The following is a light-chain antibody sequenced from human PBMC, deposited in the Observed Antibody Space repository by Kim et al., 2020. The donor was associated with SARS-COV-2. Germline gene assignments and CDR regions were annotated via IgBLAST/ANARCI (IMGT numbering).Light chain of an antibody. CDR3: QRRSNWTPIT. J-gene: IGKJ5*01. Sequence: EIVLTQSPAILSLSPGERATLSCSASQSVSSYLAWYQQKPGQAPRLLIYDASNRATGIPARFSGSGSGTDITLTISSLEPEDFAVYYCQRRSNWTPITFGQGTRLEIK. CDR1: QSVSSY. V-gene: IGKV3-11*01. CDR2: DAS.